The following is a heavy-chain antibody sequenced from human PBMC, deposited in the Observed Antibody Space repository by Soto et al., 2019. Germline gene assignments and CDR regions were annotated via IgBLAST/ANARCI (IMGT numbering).Heavy chain of an antibody. D-gene: IGHD4-4*01. J-gene: IGHJ6*02. CDR2: IYHSGST. CDR1: GGCLSGYY. CDR3: ASFSNYEGYGMDV. Sequence: SETLSLTCAVYGGCLSGYYWSWIRQPPGKGLEWIGGIYHSGSTTYNPSLKSRVTISVDTSKNQFSLKLSSVTAADTAVYYCASFSNYEGYGMDVWGQGTTVTVSS. V-gene: IGHV4-34*01.